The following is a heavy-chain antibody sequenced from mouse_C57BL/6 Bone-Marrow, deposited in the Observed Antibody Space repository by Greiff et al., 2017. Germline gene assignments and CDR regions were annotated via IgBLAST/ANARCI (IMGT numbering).Heavy chain of an antibody. D-gene: IGHD2-2*01. Sequence: VQLKESGGCLVKPGGSLKLSCAASGFTFSDYGMHWVRQAPEKGLEWVAYISSGSSTIYYADTVKGRFPISRDNAKNTLFLQKTSLRSEDTAMYYCGRPTMVTTKIFAYWGQGTLVTVSA. V-gene: IGHV5-17*01. CDR2: ISSGSSTI. J-gene: IGHJ3*01. CDR1: GFTFSDYG. CDR3: GRPTMVTTKIFAY.